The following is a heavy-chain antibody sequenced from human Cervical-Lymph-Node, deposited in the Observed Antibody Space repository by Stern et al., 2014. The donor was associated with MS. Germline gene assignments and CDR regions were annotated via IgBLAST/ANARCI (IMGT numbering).Heavy chain of an antibody. CDR1: GGSISSSSYY. D-gene: IGHD6-13*01. CDR3: ANDHSSWYYFDY. V-gene: IGHV4-39*01. Sequence: QVQLQESGPGLVKPSETLSLTCTVSGGSISSSSYYWGWIRQPPGKGLEWIGSIYYSGSTYYNPSLQSRVTISVDTSKNQVSLKRTSVTAADTAVYYCANDHSSWYYFDYWGQGTLVTVSS. CDR2: IYYSGST. J-gene: IGHJ4*02.